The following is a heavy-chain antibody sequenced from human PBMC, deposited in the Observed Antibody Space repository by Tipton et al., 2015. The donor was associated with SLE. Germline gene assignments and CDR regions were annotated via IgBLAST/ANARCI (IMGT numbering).Heavy chain of an antibody. J-gene: IGHJ6*03. Sequence: SLRLSCAASGFTFSSYSMNWVRQAPGKGLEWVSSISSSSSYIYYADSVKGRFTISRDNSKNTLYLQMNSLRAEDTAVYYCARDSFWSGYYYYYYYMDVWGKGTTVTVSS. CDR2: ISSSSSYI. CDR3: ARDSFWSGYYYYYYYMDV. CDR1: GFTFSSYS. V-gene: IGHV3-21*01. D-gene: IGHD3-3*01.